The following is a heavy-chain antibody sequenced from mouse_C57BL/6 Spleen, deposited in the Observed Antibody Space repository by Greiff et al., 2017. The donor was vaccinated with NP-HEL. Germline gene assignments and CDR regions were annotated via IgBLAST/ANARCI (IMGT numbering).Heavy chain of an antibody. D-gene: IGHD1-1*01. V-gene: IGHV1-18*01. CDR1: GYTFTDYN. Sequence: VQLQQSGPELVKPGASVKIPCKASGYTFTDYNMDWVKQSHGKSLEWIGDINPNNGGTIYNQKFKGKATLTVDKSSSTAYMELRSLTSEDTAVYYCARIYGSSPWYFDVWGTGTTVTVSS. CDR2: INPNNGGT. J-gene: IGHJ1*03. CDR3: ARIYGSSPWYFDV.